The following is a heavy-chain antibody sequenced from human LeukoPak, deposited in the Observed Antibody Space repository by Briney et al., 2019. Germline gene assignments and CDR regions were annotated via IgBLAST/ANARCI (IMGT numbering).Heavy chain of an antibody. J-gene: IGHJ6*03. CDR3: ARGRGYSYGYYYYYYMDV. Sequence: SETLSLTCTVSGGSIGSYYWSWIRQPPGKGLEWIGYIYYSGSTNYNPSLKSRVTISVDTSKNQFSLKLSSVTAADTAVYYCARGRGYSYGYYYYYYMDVWGKGTTVTVSS. CDR2: IYYSGST. CDR1: GGSIGSYY. D-gene: IGHD5-18*01. V-gene: IGHV4-59*01.